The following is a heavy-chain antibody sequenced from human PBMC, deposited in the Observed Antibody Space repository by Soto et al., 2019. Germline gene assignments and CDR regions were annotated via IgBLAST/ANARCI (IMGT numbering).Heavy chain of an antibody. J-gene: IGHJ4*02. V-gene: IGHV1-69*02. Sequence: SVKVSCKASGGTFSSYTISWVRQAPGQGLEWMGRIIPILGIANYAQKFQGRVTITADKSTSTAYMELSSLRSEDTAVYYCARAPQITMVRGAFDYWGQGTLVTVSS. CDR3: ARAPQITMVRGAFDY. CDR2: IIPILGIA. CDR1: GGTFSSYT. D-gene: IGHD3-10*01.